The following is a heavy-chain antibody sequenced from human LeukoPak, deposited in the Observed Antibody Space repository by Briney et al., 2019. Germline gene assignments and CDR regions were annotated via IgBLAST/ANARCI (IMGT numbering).Heavy chain of an antibody. Sequence: GGSLRLSCAASGFTFSSYAMSWVRQAPGKGLQWVSRINQNGSITDYADSVKGRFTISRDNAKNTLYLQMNSLTAGDTAVYYCARGYRDFWGQGTLVTVSS. D-gene: IGHD3-16*02. V-gene: IGHV3-23*01. CDR1: GFTFSSYA. CDR3: ARGYRDF. J-gene: IGHJ4*02. CDR2: INQNGSIT.